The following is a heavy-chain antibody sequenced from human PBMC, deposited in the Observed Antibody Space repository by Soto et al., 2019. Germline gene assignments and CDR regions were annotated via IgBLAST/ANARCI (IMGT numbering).Heavy chain of an antibody. Sequence: QVQLVESGGGLVKSGGSLRLSCAASGFTFSDFYMSWIRQAPGKGLEWVSYINGNSADTNYVDSVRGRFIISRDNAKNSLYLQMNSLRVVDTAMYYCARVDRVAAPWGQGTLVTVSS. CDR2: INGNSADT. V-gene: IGHV3-11*05. CDR3: ARVDRVAAP. CDR1: GFTFSDFY. D-gene: IGHD6-13*01. J-gene: IGHJ5*02.